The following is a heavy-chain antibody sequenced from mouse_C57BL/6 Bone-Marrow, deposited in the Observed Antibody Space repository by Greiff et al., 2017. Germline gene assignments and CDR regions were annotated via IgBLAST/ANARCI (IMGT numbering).Heavy chain of an antibody. CDR1: GFTFSSYG. CDR3: ARHGRNAMDY. CDR2: ISSGGSYT. Sequence: EVQGVESGGDLVKPGGSLKLSCAASGFTFSSYGMSWVRQTPDKRLEWVATISSGGSYTYYPDSVKGRFTISRDNAKNTLYLQMSSLKSEDTAMYYCARHGRNAMDYWGKGTTVTVSS. D-gene: IGHD4-1*01. V-gene: IGHV5-6*01. J-gene: IGHJ4*01.